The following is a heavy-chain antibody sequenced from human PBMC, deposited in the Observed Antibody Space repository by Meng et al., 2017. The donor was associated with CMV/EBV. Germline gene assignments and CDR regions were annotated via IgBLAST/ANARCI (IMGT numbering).Heavy chain of an antibody. J-gene: IGHJ4*02. Sequence: GESLKISCAASGFTFSSYEMNWVRQAPGKGLGWVGRIKSKTDGGTTDYAAPVKGRFTISRDDSKNTLYLQMNSLKTEDTAVYYCTTLGYCSGGSCYAGDYWGQGTLVTVSS. CDR2: IKSKTDGGTT. CDR3: TTLGYCSGGSCYAGDY. V-gene: IGHV3-15*01. D-gene: IGHD2-15*01. CDR1: GFTFSSYE.